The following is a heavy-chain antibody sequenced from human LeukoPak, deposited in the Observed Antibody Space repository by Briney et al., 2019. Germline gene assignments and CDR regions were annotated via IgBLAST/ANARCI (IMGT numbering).Heavy chain of an antibody. V-gene: IGHV3-53*01. CDR3: ARDSDGGYNHYFDY. J-gene: IGHJ4*02. CDR2: IYSGDNA. Sequence: TGGSLRLSCAASGFTVSSNYMSWVRQSPEKGLEWVSVIYSGDNAYYAASVKGRFTISRDNSKNTLYLQMNSLRADDTAMYYCARDSDGGYNHYFDYWGQGTLVTVSS. CDR1: GFTVSSNY. D-gene: IGHD5-24*01.